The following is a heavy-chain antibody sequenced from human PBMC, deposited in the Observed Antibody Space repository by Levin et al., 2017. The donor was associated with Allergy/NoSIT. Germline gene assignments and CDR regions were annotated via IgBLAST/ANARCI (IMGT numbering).Heavy chain of an antibody. V-gene: IGHV3-7*01. CDR2: IKQDGSEK. CDR3: ARDLWGSGRDGYNLPNY. CDR1: GFTFSSYW. Sequence: GESLKISCAASGFTFSSYWMSWVRQAPGKGLEWVANIKQDGSEKYYVDSLKGRFTISRDNAKNSLYLQMDSLRAEDTAVYYCARDLWGSGRDGYNLPNYWGQGTLVTVSS. J-gene: IGHJ4*02. D-gene: IGHD5-24*01.